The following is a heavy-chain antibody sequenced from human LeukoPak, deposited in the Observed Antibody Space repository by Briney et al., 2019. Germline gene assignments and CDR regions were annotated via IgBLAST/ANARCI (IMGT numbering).Heavy chain of an antibody. CDR1: GYTFTGYY. CDR3: ARGAPRCDFWSGYYTEVDY. Sequence: ASVKVSCKASGYTFTGYYMHWVRQAPGQGLEWMGWINPNSGGTNYAQKFQGRVTMTRDTSISTAYMELSRLRSDDTAVYYCARGAPRCDFWSGYYTEVDYWGQGTLVTVSS. D-gene: IGHD3-3*01. V-gene: IGHV1-2*02. J-gene: IGHJ4*02. CDR2: INPNSGGT.